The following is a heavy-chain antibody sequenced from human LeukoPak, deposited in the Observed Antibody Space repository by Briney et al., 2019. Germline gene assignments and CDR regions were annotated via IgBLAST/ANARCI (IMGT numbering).Heavy chain of an antibody. Sequence: GGSLRLSCAASGFSFSNYAMHWVRQAPGKGLDWVALIWYDGSNKDYADSVKGRFTNPRENSKNNLYLQMNSLRAQDTALYYCTKTTGNHFDHWAQGTLVTVSS. CDR1: GFSFSNYA. V-gene: IGHV3-33*06. D-gene: IGHD3-9*01. CDR2: IWYDGSNK. CDR3: TKTTGNHFDH. J-gene: IGHJ4*02.